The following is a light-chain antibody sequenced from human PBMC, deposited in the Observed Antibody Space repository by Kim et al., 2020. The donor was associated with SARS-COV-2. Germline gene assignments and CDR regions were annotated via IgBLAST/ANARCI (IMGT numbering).Light chain of an antibody. J-gene: IGLJ3*02. CDR2: AKN. CDR1: SLRRYY. CDR3: KSRDSSGDRLV. V-gene: IGLV3-19*01. Sequence: SSELTQDPAVSVALGQTVRITCQGDSLRRYYASWYQQKPGQAPVLVMFAKNNRPSWIPDRISGSSSGNTASLTISGAQAEDEADYYCKSRDSSGDRLVFG.